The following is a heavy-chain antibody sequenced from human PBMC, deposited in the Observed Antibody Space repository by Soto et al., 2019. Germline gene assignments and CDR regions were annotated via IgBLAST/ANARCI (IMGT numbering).Heavy chain of an antibody. Sequence: QVQLQQWGAGLLKPSETLSLTCAVYGGSFSGYYWSWIRQPPGKGLEWIGEINHSGSTYYNPSLKSRVTISVDRSKNQFSLKLSSVTAADTAVYYCARGLPPDGKSFDYWGQGTLVTVSS. CDR1: GGSFSGYY. CDR2: INHSGST. J-gene: IGHJ4*02. V-gene: IGHV4-34*01. CDR3: ARGLPPDGKSFDY.